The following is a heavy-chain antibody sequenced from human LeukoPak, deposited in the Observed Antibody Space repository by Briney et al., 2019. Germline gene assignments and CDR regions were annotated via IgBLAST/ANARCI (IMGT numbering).Heavy chain of an antibody. CDR3: AKDAPGWYYDSSGYDY. Sequence: GGSLRLSCAASGFTFSSYAMSWVRQAPGKGLEWVSAISGSGGSTYYADSVKGRFTISRDNSKNTLYLQMNSLRAEDTAVYYCAKDAPGWYYDSSGYDYWGQGILVTVSS. CDR1: GFTFSSYA. CDR2: ISGSGGST. J-gene: IGHJ4*02. D-gene: IGHD3-22*01. V-gene: IGHV3-23*01.